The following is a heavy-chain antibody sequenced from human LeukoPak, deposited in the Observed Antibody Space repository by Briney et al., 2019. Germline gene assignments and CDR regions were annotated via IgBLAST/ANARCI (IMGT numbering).Heavy chain of an antibody. D-gene: IGHD2/OR15-2a*01. CDR3: ARGQYSAFDI. J-gene: IGHJ3*02. V-gene: IGHV6-1*01. CDR1: EDSVSSNSAA. Sequence: SQTLSLTCAISEDSVSSNSAAWNWIRQSPSRGLEWLGRAYRGSSYYAPSMKNRITINPDTSKNQFSLQLNSVTPEDTAVYYCARGQYSAFDIWGQGSMVTVS. CDR2: AYRGSS.